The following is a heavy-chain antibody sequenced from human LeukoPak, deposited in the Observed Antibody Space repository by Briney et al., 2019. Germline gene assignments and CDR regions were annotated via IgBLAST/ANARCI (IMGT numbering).Heavy chain of an antibody. D-gene: IGHD3-10*01. V-gene: IGHV3-23*01. CDR1: GLIFRNYA. CDR2: ISGNGGST. CDR3: ARDLRILWFGEFTYYYYGMDV. Sequence: GGSLRLSCTASGLIFRNYAMTWVRQAPRKGLEWVSAISGNGGSTYYADSVKGRFTISRDNSKNTLYLQMNSLRAEDTAVYYCARDLRILWFGEFTYYYYGMDVWGQGTTVTVSS. J-gene: IGHJ6*02.